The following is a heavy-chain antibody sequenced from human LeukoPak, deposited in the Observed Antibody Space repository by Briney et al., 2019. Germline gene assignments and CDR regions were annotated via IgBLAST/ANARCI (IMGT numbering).Heavy chain of an antibody. Sequence: GGSLRLSCAASGFTFSSYGMHWVRQAPGKGLEWVAVISYDGSNKYYADSVKGRFTISRDNSKSALYLQMNSLRAEDTAVYYCARDPVKTVTNGINYFDYWGQGTLVTVSS. D-gene: IGHD2-8*01. CDR1: GFTFSSYG. V-gene: IGHV3-30*03. CDR3: ARDPVKTVTNGINYFDY. J-gene: IGHJ4*02. CDR2: ISYDGSNK.